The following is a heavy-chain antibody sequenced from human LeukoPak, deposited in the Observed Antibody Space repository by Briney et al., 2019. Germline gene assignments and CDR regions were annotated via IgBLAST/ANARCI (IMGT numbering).Heavy chain of an antibody. CDR2: ISTSGNTI. D-gene: IGHD3-22*01. V-gene: IGHV3-48*03. J-gene: IGHJ6*03. CDR1: GFTFSGSE. CDR3: ARGFYDTSPLNYCMDV. Sequence: GGSLGLSCSASGFTFSGSEMNWVRQAPGKGLEWISFISTSGNTIYYADSVKGRFTISRDNAKNSLFLQMNSLRVDDTAVYYCARGFYDTSPLNYCMDVWGKGTTVTVSS.